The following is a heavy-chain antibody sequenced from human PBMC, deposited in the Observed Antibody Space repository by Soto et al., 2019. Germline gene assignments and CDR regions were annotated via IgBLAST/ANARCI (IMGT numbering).Heavy chain of an antibody. CDR3: TRRRFGVRGVTTMDV. CDR1: GGSMGGSNYF. Sequence: PSETLSLTCTVSGGSMGGSNYFCGWIRQSPGTGRDWLGTIYSSGTTYYNPSLKTRIPRSFNTSKNHFSLNLGSVTAADTAVYSGTRRRFGVRGVTTMDVWGPGTTVTVSS. V-gene: IGHV4-39*02. J-gene: IGHJ6*02. D-gene: IGHD3-10*01. CDR2: IYSSGTT.